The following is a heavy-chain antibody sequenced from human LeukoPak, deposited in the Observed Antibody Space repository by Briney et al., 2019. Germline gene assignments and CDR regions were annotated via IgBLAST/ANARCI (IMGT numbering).Heavy chain of an antibody. CDR1: GFTFSSYG. CDR3: ARSTTYYYDSSGFDY. D-gene: IGHD3-22*01. V-gene: IGHV3-33*01. Sequence: GGSLRLSCAAPGFTFSSYGMHWVRQAPGKGLEWVAVIWYDGSNKYYADSVKGRFTISRDNSKNTLYLQMNSLRAEDTAVYYCARSTTYYYDSSGFDYWGQGTLVTVSS. J-gene: IGHJ4*02. CDR2: IWYDGSNK.